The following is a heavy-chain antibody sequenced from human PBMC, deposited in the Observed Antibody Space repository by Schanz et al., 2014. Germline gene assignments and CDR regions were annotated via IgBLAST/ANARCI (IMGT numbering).Heavy chain of an antibody. V-gene: IGHV4-59*01. CDR2: IYYSGST. Sequence: WTWLRQPPGKGLEWIGYIYYSGSTNYNPSLKSRVTISADTSKNQFFLKLRSLTAADTALYYCARVNHYYGSGRYHNEGAFFDYWGQGTLVTVSS. CDR3: ARVNHYYGSGRYHNEGAFFDY. D-gene: IGHD3-10*01. J-gene: IGHJ4*02.